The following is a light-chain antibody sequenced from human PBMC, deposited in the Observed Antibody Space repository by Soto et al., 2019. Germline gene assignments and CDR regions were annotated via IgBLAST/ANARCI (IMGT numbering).Light chain of an antibody. CDR1: SGHSSSA. CDR3: QTWGTGIVV. V-gene: IGLV4-69*01. J-gene: IGLJ2*01. CDR2: LTSAGNH. Sequence: QLVLTQSPSASASLGASVKLICTLSSGHSSSAIAWHQQQPGKGPRYLMKLTSAGNHTKGDGIPDRFSGSSSGAERYLTISNLQSEDEADYYCQTWGTGIVVFGGGTKLTVL.